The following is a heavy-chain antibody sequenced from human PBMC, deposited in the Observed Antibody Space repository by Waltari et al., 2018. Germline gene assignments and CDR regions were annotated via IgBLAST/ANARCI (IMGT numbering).Heavy chain of an antibody. CDR3: ARGGDYGGSPRLRFDY. V-gene: IGHV4-34*01. CDR1: GGSFSGYY. Sequence: QVQLQQWGAGLLKPSETLSLTCAVYGGSFSGYYWSWIRQPPGKGLEWIGEINHSGSTNYNPSLKSRVTISVDTSKNQFSLKLSSVTAADTAVYYCARGGDYGGSPRLRFDYWGQGTLVTVSS. CDR2: INHSGST. D-gene: IGHD4-17*01. J-gene: IGHJ4*02.